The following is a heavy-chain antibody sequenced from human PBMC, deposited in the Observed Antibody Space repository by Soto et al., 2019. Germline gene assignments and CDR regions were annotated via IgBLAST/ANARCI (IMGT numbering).Heavy chain of an antibody. CDR1: GGTFSSYA. D-gene: IGHD6-13*01. Sequence: QVQLVQSGAEVKKPGSSVKVSCKASGGTFSSYAISWVRQAPGQGLEWMGGFIPLFGRANYAQKFQGRVTSTAAASTRTAYRELRSLRSEDTAVYYCDQTLGLAAAGPGRFDLWGRGTLVTVSS. J-gene: IGHJ2*01. CDR2: FIPLFGRA. CDR3: DQTLGLAAAGPGRFDL. V-gene: IGHV1-69*12.